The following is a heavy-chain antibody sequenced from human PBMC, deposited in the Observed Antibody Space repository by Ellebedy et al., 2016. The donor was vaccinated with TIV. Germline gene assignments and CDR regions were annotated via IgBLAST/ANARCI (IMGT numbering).Heavy chain of an antibody. Sequence: GGSLRLSXAASGFTFSRYFMNWVRQAPGKGLEWVSSISSRSNYIYYADSVKGRFTISRDNAKNSLYLQMNSLSAEDTAVYYCAVEMATQSAPFDPWGQGTLVTVSS. V-gene: IGHV3-21*01. CDR3: AVEMATQSAPFDP. D-gene: IGHD5-24*01. J-gene: IGHJ5*02. CDR1: GFTFSRYF. CDR2: ISSRSNYI.